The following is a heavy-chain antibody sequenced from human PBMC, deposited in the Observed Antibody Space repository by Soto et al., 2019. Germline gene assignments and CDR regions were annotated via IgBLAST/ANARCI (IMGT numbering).Heavy chain of an antibody. CDR3: AKGRQSYQRVDGVDS. D-gene: IGHD6-19*01. CDR1: GFTFDDYV. Sequence: PGGSLRLSCAASGFTFDDYVIHWVRQAPGKGLEWVSSISWNSATIGYADSVKGRLTISRDNAKNSLYLQMKSLRPEDMAMYNYAKGRQSYQRVDGVDSWGQGTLVKVSS. V-gene: IGHV3-9*03. J-gene: IGHJ4*02. CDR2: ISWNSATI.